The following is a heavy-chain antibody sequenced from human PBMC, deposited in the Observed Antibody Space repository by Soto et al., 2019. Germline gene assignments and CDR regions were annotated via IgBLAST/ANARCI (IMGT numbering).Heavy chain of an antibody. D-gene: IGHD3-3*01. J-gene: IGHJ4*02. Sequence: EVQLVESGGGLVQPGGSLRLSCAASGFTFSSYWMHWVRQAPGKGLVWVSRINSDGSSTSYADSVKGRFTISRDNAKNTLYPQMNSLRAEDTAVYYCARLDFWSGYLIDYWGQGTLVTVSS. CDR1: GFTFSSYW. CDR2: INSDGSST. V-gene: IGHV3-74*01. CDR3: ARLDFWSGYLIDY.